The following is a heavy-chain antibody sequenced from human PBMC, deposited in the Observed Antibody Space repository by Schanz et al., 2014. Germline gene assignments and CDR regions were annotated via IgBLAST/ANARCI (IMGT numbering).Heavy chain of an antibody. CDR3: ARDGVALVPGGCMDV. Sequence: QVQLVESGGGLVRPGRSLRLSCATSGFTFSRFGMHWVRQAPGKGPEWVALVWSDGNTKYYVDSVKGRVTISRDNSMNTLHLQMDGLRVEDTAVYYCARDGVALVPGGCMDVWGKGTPXTVSS. CDR2: VWSDGNTK. D-gene: IGHD2-8*01. CDR1: GFTFSRFG. J-gene: IGHJ6*03. V-gene: IGHV3-33*01.